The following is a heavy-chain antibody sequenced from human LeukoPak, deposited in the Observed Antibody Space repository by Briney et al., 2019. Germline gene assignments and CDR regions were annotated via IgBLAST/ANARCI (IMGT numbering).Heavy chain of an antibody. CDR1: GGSLSSYY. Sequence: SETLSLTCTVSGGSLSSYYWSWIRQPPGRGLEWIGYIYYSGSTNYNPSLKSRVTISVDTSKNQFSLKLNSVTAADTAVYYCARDLLGYGSGSSPVFDPWGQGTLVTVSS. CDR3: ARDLLGYGSGSSPVFDP. CDR2: IYYSGST. J-gene: IGHJ5*02. D-gene: IGHD3-10*01. V-gene: IGHV4-59*12.